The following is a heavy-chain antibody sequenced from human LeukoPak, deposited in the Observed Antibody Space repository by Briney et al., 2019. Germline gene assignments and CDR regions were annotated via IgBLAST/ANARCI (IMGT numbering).Heavy chain of an antibody. CDR3: AREDYHDSSGYYKSKEYFQH. Sequence: ASVKVSCKASGYTFTGYYMHWVRQAPGQGLEWMGWINPNSGGTNYAQKFQGRVTMTRDTSISTAYMELSRLRSDDTAVYYCAREDYHDSSGYYKSKEYFQHWGQGTLVTVSS. CDR2: INPNSGGT. D-gene: IGHD3-22*01. CDR1: GYTFTGYY. V-gene: IGHV1-2*02. J-gene: IGHJ1*01.